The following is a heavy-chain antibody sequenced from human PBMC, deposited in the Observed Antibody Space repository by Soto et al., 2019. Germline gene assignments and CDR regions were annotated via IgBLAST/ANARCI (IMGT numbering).Heavy chain of an antibody. Sequence: SETLSLTCTVSGGSISSYYWSWIRQPPGKGLEWIGYIYYSGSTNYNPSLKSRVTISVDTSKNQFSLKLSSVTAADTAVCYCARVVGNDAFDIWGQGTMVTVSS. CDR2: IYYSGST. J-gene: IGHJ3*02. CDR1: GGSISSYY. V-gene: IGHV4-59*01. D-gene: IGHD6-19*01. CDR3: ARVVGNDAFDI.